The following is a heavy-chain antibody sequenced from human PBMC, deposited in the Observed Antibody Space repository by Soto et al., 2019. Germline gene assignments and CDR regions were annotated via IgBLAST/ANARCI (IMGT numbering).Heavy chain of an antibody. CDR3: AKSAPMDAGDKYYYDF. CDR2: IIPFCGTA. J-gene: IGHJ4*02. V-gene: IGHV1-69*13. Sequence: ASVKVSCKASGGAFSKFGISWVRQAPGQGLEWMGGIIPFCGTARYSQKFEDRITITADESTNTVYMDLRRLTSEDTAIYYCAKSAPMDAGDKYYYDFWGQGALVTVSS. CDR1: GGAFSKFG. D-gene: IGHD4-17*01.